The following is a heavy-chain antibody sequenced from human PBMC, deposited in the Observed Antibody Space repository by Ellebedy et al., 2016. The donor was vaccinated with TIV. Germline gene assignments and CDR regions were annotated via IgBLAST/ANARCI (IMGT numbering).Heavy chain of an antibody. CDR1: GLTFSDQY. CDR3: AAYTGRTGVAY. D-gene: IGHD1-26*01. J-gene: IGHJ4*02. Sequence: GESLKISCIASGLTFSDQYMHWVRQAPGKGLEWVGRSRHRDNSYTIEYAASVKGRFTISRDDSKNALYPQINSLKTEDTAVYYCAAYTGRTGVAYWGQGTQVTVSS. V-gene: IGHV3-72*01. CDR2: SRHRDNSYTI.